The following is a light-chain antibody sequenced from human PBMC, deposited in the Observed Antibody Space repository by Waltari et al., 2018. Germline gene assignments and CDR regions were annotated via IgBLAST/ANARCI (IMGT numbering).Light chain of an antibody. V-gene: IGKV1-NL1*01. J-gene: IGKJ5*01. Sequence: DIQMTQSPSSLSASVGDSVTITCRASQGISNSLAWYQQKPGKAPKLLLYAASRLESGVPSRFSGSGSGTDYTLTISSLQPEDFATYYCQQYYSTPPVITFGQGTRLEIK. CDR1: QGISNS. CDR3: QQYYSTPPVIT. CDR2: AAS.